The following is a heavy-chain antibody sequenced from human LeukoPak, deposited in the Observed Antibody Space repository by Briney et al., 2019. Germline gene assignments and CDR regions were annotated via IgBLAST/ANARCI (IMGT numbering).Heavy chain of an antibody. D-gene: IGHD3-10*01. CDR1: GFTFDDYG. J-gene: IGHJ4*02. V-gene: IGHV3-20*01. CDR3: ARDQATLTRGDTVAFDY. Sequence: GGSLRLSCAASGFTFDDYGMSWVRQTPGRGLEWVSSINWNGGSTGYADSVKGRFTISRDNAKNFLFLQMNSLRAEDTALYHCARDQATLTRGDTVAFDYWGQGILVTVSS. CDR2: INWNGGST.